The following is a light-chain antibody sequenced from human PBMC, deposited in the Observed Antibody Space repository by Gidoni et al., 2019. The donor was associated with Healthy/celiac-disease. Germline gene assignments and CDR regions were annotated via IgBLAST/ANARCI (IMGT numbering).Light chain of an antibody. J-gene: IGKJ2*01. V-gene: IGKV1-5*03. CDR2: KAS. CDR3: QQYNSYSPYT. CDR1: QSISSW. Sequence: DIQMTQSPSTLSASAGDSVTITCRASQSISSWLAWYQQQPGKAPKVLIYKASILESGVPSRFSGRGSGTEFTRTISSLKPDDFATYYCQQYNSYSPYTFGQGTKLEIK.